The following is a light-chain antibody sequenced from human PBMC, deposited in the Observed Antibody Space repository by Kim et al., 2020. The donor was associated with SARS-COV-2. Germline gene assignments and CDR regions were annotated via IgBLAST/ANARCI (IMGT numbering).Light chain of an antibody. CDR3: SSYTSSSTFV. CDR1: SSDVGGYNY. V-gene: IGLV2-14*03. CDR2: DVS. J-gene: IGLJ2*01. Sequence: GQSSTISCTGTSSDVGGYNYVSWYQQHPGKAPKLSIYDVSNRPSGVSNRFSGSKSGNTASLTISGLQAEDEADYYCSSYTSSSTFVFGGGTQLTVL.